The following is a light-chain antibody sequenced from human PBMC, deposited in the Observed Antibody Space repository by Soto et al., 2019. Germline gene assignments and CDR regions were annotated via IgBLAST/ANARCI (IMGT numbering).Light chain of an antibody. V-gene: IGKV3-15*01. CDR3: QQYNKWPPLT. CDR2: DAS. Sequence: EIVMTQSPATVSVSPGERVALSCRASQSVSRNLAWYQQKPGQAPRLLIFDASTRATDIPARFSGSGSGTEFTLTISSLQSEDFAVYYCQQYNKWPPLTFGGGTKVEIK. J-gene: IGKJ4*01. CDR1: QSVSRN.